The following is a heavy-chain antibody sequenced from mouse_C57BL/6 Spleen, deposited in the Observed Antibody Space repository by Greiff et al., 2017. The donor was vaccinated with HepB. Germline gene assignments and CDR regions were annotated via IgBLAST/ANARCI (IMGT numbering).Heavy chain of an antibody. D-gene: IGHD2-1*01. J-gene: IGHJ3*01. CDR1: GFTFSSYA. CDR2: ISSGGDYI. CDR3: TRDRDYGNYLAWFAY. V-gene: IGHV5-9-1*02. Sequence: EVMLVESGEGLVKPGGSLKLSCAASGFTFSSYAMSWVRQTPEKRLEWVAYISSGGDYIYYADTVKGRFTISRDNARNTLYLQMSSLKSEDTAMYYCTRDRDYGNYLAWFAYWGQGTLVTVSA.